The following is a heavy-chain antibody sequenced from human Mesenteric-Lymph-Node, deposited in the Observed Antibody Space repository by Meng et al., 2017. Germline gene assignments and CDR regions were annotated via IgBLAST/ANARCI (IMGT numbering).Heavy chain of an antibody. J-gene: IGHJ5*02. CDR1: CDSITSGDYS. CDR2: IYHGVNI. CDR3: VRDTRRGGGWFDP. D-gene: IGHD3-10*01. Sequence: QVQVADSGSGLVRPSPPLPLTCAVSCDSITSGDYSWTWIRQPPGKGLEWIGYIYHGVNIYYTPSLRSRVTISVDKSRNQFSLKLTSVSAADTAVYYCVRDTRRGGGWFDPWGQGTLVTVSS. V-gene: IGHV4-30-2*01.